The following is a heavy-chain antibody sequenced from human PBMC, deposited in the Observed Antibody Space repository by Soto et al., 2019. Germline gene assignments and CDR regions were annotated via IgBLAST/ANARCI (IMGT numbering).Heavy chain of an antibody. J-gene: IGHJ4*02. V-gene: IGHV1-69*02. D-gene: IGHD3-10*01. CDR3: XXXXXXXYRAFDY. CDR1: GDTFNFYS. Sequence: QVQLVQSGAEVKRPGSSVKVSCKASGDTFNFYSINWVRQAPGLGLEWMGRVNPIVSMSNYAQKFQGRVTXXXXXXXXXXXXXXXXXXXXXXXXXXXXXXXXXXYRAFDYWGQGALVTVSS. CDR2: VNPIVSMS.